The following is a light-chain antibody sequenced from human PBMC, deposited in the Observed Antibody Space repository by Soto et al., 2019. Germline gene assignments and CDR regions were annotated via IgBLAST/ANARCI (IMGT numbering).Light chain of an antibody. CDR1: QSLRATY. CDR2: GAS. V-gene: IGKV3-20*01. Sequence: EVVLTQSPDTLSLSPGETATLSCRASQSLRATYVAWYQQRPGQAPRLLIYGASFRATGIPARFSGRGSGTDFTLSISRLEPEDFAVHYCQQYVTSPRTFGQGTKVEIK. CDR3: QQYVTSPRT. J-gene: IGKJ1*01.